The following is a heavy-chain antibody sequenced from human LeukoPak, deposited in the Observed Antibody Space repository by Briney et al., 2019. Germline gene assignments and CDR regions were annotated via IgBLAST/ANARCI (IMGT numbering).Heavy chain of an antibody. V-gene: IGHV1-18*01. J-gene: IGHJ4*02. D-gene: IGHD4-23*01. Sequence: GASVNVSCKASGYTFTNYDINRVRQAPGQGLEWMAWISSYSGNTDYAQKFQGRVTMTTDTSTSTVYMELRSLTSDDTAVYYCARDGGGGNSFWSQGTLVTVSS. CDR1: GYTFTNYD. CDR2: ISSYSGNT. CDR3: ARDGGGGNSF.